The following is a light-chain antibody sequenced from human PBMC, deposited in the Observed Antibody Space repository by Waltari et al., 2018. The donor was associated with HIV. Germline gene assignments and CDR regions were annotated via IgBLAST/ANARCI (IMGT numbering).Light chain of an antibody. CDR2: GAS. Sequence: EIVMTQSPGTLSVSPGERATLSCRASQTVSGALAWYQQKPGQSPRLLISGASTRATGIPARFSGSASETEFTLTISGLQSEDVAVYYCQQYKSWPLTFGGGTTVEI. CDR3: QQYKSWPLT. J-gene: IGKJ4*01. V-gene: IGKV3-15*01. CDR1: QTVSGA.